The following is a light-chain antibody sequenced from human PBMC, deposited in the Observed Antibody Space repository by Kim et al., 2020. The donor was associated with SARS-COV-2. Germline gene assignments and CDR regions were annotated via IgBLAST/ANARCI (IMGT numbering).Light chain of an antibody. J-gene: IGKJ4*01. V-gene: IGKV1-5*03. CDR3: QPYNSYSPLT. CDR1: QSISSW. CDR2: KAS. Sequence: DIQMTQSPSTLSASVGDRVTITCRASQSISSWLAWYQQKPGKAPKLLIYKASSLESGVPSRFSGSGSGTEFTLTISSLQPDDFATYYCQPYNSYSPLTFGGGTKVDIK.